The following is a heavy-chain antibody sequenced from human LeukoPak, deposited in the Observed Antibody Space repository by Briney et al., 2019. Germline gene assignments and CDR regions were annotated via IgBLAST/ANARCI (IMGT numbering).Heavy chain of an antibody. Sequence: TSETLSLTCAVYGGSFSGYYWSWIRQPPGKGLEWIGEINHSGSTNYNPSLKSRVTISVDTSKDQFSLKLSSVTAADTAVYYCARSLGYCTNGVCPRSYGYFQHWGQGTLVTVSS. CDR2: INHSGST. V-gene: IGHV4-34*01. D-gene: IGHD2-8*01. CDR3: ARSLGYCTNGVCPRSYGYFQH. CDR1: GGSFSGYY. J-gene: IGHJ1*01.